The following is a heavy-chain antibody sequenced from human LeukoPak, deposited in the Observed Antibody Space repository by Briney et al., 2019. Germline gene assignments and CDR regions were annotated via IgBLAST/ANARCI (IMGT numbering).Heavy chain of an antibody. D-gene: IGHD3-16*01. CDR3: ARASRGGIDY. CDR1: GFTVSNNF. Sequence: GGSLRLSCAASGFTVSNNFLSWVRQAPGKGLEWVSVIYSGGSTYYADSVKGRFTISRDNSKNTLYLQMNSLRAEDTAVYYCARASRGGIDYWGQGTLVTVSS. CDR2: IYSGGST. V-gene: IGHV3-53*01. J-gene: IGHJ4*02.